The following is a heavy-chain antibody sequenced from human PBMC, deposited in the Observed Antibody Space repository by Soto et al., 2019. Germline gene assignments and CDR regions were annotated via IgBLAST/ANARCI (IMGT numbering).Heavy chain of an antibody. CDR1: GFTFSSYW. D-gene: IGHD3-10*02. CDR2: IKEDGSVT. J-gene: IGHJ3*01. V-gene: IGHV3-7*03. Sequence: GGSLRLSCTASGFTFSSYWMVWVRQGPGKGPEWVANIKEDGSVTYYVDSVKGRFTISRDNARESLYLQMDSLRAEDTAIYFCARDRNYYVTLTRYYDAFDVWGQGTMVTVSS. CDR3: ARDRNYYVTLTRYYDAFDV.